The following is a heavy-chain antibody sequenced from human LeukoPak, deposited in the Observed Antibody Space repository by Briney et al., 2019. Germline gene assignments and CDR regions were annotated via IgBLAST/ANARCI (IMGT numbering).Heavy chain of an antibody. V-gene: IGHV4-59*01. CDR2: IYYSGST. J-gene: IGHJ6*02. Sequence: SETLSLTCTVSGGSISSYYWSWIRQPPGKGLEWLGYIYYSGSTNYNPSLKSRVTISVDTSKNQFSLKLSSVTAADTAVYYCARDGIAAAGTYYYGMDVWGQGTTVTVSS. D-gene: IGHD6-13*01. CDR1: GGSISSYY. CDR3: ARDGIAAAGTYYYGMDV.